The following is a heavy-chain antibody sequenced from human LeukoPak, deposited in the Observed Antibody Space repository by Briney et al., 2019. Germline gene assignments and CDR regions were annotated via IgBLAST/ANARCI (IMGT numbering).Heavy chain of an antibody. J-gene: IGHJ4*02. V-gene: IGHV3-30*02. CDR1: GFTFSSYG. Sequence: GGSLRLSCAASGFTFSSYGIHWVRQAPSKGLEWVTFILYDGSDKYYADSVKGRFSISRDNSKNTLYLQMNSLRPEDTAVYYCARGGTGHYYASGTYYQPYYFDYWGQGSLVTVSS. CDR2: ILYDGSDK. CDR3: ARGGTGHYYASGTYYQPYYFDY. D-gene: IGHD3-10*01.